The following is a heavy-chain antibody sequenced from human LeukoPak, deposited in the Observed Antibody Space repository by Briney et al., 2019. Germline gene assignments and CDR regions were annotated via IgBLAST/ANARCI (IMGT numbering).Heavy chain of an antibody. D-gene: IGHD2-2*01. CDR2: ISYDGSKK. Sequence: GGSLRLSCAASGFTFSSYAMHWVRQAPGKGLEWVAIISYDGSKKYYADSVKGRFTISRDNSKNTLYVQMNSLRAEDTAVYYCARDLGLDIVVVSAAIQRNDYYYYGMDVWGQGTTVTVSS. V-gene: IGHV3-30*04. CDR1: GFTFSSYA. J-gene: IGHJ6*02. CDR3: ARDLGLDIVVVSAAIQRNDYYYYGMDV.